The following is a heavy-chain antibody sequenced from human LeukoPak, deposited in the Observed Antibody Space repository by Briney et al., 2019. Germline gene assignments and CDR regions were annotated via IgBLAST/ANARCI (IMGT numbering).Heavy chain of an antibody. CDR2: THNSGST. V-gene: IGHV4-30-4*01. J-gene: IGHJ5*02. CDR3: AREGHDFWSGSRGWFDP. CDR1: AGSITSHDYY. D-gene: IGHD3-3*01. Sequence: SQTLSLTCTVSAGSITSHDYYWSWIRQAPGKGLEWIGYTHNSGSTSYNPSLKSRFTISVDTSKNQFSLKVRSVTATDTAVYYCAREGHDFWSGSRGWFDPWGPGTLVTVSS.